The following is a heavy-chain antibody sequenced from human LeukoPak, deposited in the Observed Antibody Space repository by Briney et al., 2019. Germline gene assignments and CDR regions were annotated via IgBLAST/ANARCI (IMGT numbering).Heavy chain of an antibody. CDR1: RGSFSVYY. CDR3: ARRVYSGNYFDC. D-gene: IGHD1-26*01. V-gene: IGHV4-34*01. CDR2: INHSGST. J-gene: IGHJ4*02. Sequence: SGTLSLTCAVYRGSFSVYYWTWIRQLPGKGLEWIGEINHSGSTNYNPSLKRRVTISVDTSKKQFSLKLGSVTAADTAVYYCARRVYSGNYFDCWGQGILVTVSS.